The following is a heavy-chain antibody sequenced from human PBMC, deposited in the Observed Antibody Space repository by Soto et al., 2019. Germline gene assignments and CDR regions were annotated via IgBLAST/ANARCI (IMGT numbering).Heavy chain of an antibody. Sequence: GGSLRLSCAASGFTFSSYAMHWVRQAPGKGLEWVAVISYDGSNKYYADSVKGRFTISRDNSKNTLYLQMNSLRAEDTAVYYCARDPTRRKLWASHCDYWGQGTLVTVSS. V-gene: IGHV3-30-3*01. CDR2: ISYDGSNK. CDR1: GFTFSSYA. D-gene: IGHD5-18*01. CDR3: ARDPTRRKLWASHCDY. J-gene: IGHJ4*02.